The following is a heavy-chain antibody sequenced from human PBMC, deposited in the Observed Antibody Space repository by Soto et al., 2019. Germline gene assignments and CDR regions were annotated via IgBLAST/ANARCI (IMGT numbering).Heavy chain of an antibody. Sequence: SETLSLTCTVSGGSISSYYWSWIRQPPGKGLEWIGYIYYSGSPNYNPSLKSRVTISVDTSKNQFSLKMSSVTAADTAVYYCAREYNWNSGWFDPWGQGTLVTAPQ. D-gene: IGHD1-7*01. CDR3: AREYNWNSGWFDP. CDR1: GGSISSYY. V-gene: IGHV4-59*01. CDR2: IYYSGSP. J-gene: IGHJ5*02.